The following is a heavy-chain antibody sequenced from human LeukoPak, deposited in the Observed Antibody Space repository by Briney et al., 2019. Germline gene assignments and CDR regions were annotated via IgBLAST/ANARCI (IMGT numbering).Heavy chain of an antibody. V-gene: IGHV1-2*02. CDR1: GYTFTGYY. D-gene: IGHD2-2*01. Sequence: GASVKVSCKASGYTFTGYYMHWVRQAPGQGLEWMGWINPSSGGTNYAQKFQGRVTMTRDTSISTAYMELSRLRSDDTAMYYCARDFFVVVPAAPLYYFDYWGQGTLVTVSS. CDR3: ARDFFVVVPAAPLYYFDY. J-gene: IGHJ4*02. CDR2: INPSSGGT.